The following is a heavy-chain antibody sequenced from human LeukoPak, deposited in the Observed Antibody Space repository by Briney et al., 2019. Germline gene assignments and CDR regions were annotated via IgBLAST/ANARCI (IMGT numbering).Heavy chain of an antibody. CDR3: ARDYRPTSPPYYYGMDV. V-gene: IGHV3-7*01. J-gene: IGHJ6*02. CDR2: IKQDGSEK. Sequence: GALRLSCAASGFTFSSYWMSWVRQAPGKGLEWVANIKQDGSEKYYVDSVKGRFTISRDNAKNSLYLQMNSLRAEDTAVYYCARDYRPTSPPYYYGMDVWGQGTTVTVSS. D-gene: IGHD1-26*01. CDR1: GFTFSSYW.